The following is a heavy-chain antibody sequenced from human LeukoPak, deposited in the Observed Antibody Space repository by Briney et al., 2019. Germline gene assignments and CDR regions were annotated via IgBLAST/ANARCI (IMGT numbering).Heavy chain of an antibody. CDR1: GGSIRSGGYS. Sequence: SEALSLTCAVSGGSIRSGGYSLSWIRQPPGKGLEWIGYIHCSGSTYYTPSLKSRVTISVDTSKNQFSLKLSSVTAADTAVYYCARTRYSSGWYYYYYGMDVWGQGTTVTVSS. J-gene: IGHJ6*02. V-gene: IGHV4-30-4*07. CDR2: IHCSGST. CDR3: ARTRYSSGWYYYYYGMDV. D-gene: IGHD6-19*01.